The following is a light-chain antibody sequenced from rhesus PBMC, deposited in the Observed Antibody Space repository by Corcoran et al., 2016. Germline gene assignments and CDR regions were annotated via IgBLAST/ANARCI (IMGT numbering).Light chain of an antibody. CDR3: QQYSSRPPT. CDR2: KAS. Sequence: DIQMTQSPSSLSASVGDTVTITCRASQGISSWLAWYQQKPGKAPKLLVNKASGLQSGVPSRFSGSGSGTYFNRTISSRESEDFATYYWQQYSSRPPTFGGGTKVEIK. CDR1: QGISSW. J-gene: IGKJ4*01. V-gene: IGKV1-22*01.